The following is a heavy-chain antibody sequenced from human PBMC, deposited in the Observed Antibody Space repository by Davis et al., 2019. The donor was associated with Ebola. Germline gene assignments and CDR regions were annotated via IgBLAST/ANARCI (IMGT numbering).Heavy chain of an antibody. Sequence: ASVKVSCKASGYTFTNYYMHWVRQAPGQGLEWMGMINPNDGRTIYAQKFQGRVTVTRDTSTTTAFMYLNSLGSEDTAVYYCATRSYDFWTNYRDAEYFQHWGQGTLVTVSS. J-gene: IGHJ1*01. CDR1: GYTFTNYY. D-gene: IGHD3-3*01. CDR3: ATRSYDFWTNYRDAEYFQH. CDR2: INPNDGRT. V-gene: IGHV1-46*01.